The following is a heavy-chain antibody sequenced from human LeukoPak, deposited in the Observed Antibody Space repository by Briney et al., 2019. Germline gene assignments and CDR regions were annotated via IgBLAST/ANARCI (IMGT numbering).Heavy chain of an antibody. J-gene: IGHJ6*04. V-gene: IGHV3-21*01. CDR3: ARDQGPGAPSGMDV. CDR1: GYSFTSYW. CDR2: ISSSSSYI. Sequence: GESLKISCKGSGYSFTSYWIGWVRQAPGKGLEWVSSISSSSSYIYYADSVKGRFTISRDNAKNSLYLQMNSLRAEDTAVYYCARDQGPGAPSGMDVWGKGTTVTVSS. D-gene: IGHD7-27*01.